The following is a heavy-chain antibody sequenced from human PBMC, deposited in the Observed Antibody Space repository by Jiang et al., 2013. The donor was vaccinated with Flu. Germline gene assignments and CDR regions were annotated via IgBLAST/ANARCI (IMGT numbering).Heavy chain of an antibody. CDR2: INPSGGST. CDR3: ARSPHDSRGLFNHYFDF. CDR1: GNTLSGSG. J-gene: IGHJ4*02. V-gene: IGHV1-69*04. D-gene: IGHD3-22*01. Sequence: SGAEVKKPGSSVKVSCKASGNTLSGSGFSWVRQAPGQGLEWMGIINPSGGSTSYAQKFQGRVTIAADKSTNTAYMEVRGLRSEDTAVYYCARSPHDSRGLFNHYFDFWGQGTLVTVSS.